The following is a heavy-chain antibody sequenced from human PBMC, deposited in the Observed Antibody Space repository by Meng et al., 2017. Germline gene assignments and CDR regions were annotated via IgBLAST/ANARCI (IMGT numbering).Heavy chain of an antibody. CDR1: GFTFSSYA. CDR3: ARSSGYLDY. J-gene: IGHJ4*02. V-gene: IGHV3-30*01. CDR2: ISYDGSNK. Sequence: QGEVVGSGGGVVPPGRSLGLSCAASGFTFSSYAMHGVRQAPGKGLEWVAVISYDGSNKYYADSVKGRFTISRDNSKNTLYLQMNSLRAEDTAVYYCARSSGYLDYWGQGTLVTVSS. D-gene: IGHD6-19*01.